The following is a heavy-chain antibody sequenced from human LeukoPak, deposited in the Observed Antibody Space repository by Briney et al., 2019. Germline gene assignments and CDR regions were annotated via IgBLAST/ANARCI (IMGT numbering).Heavy chain of an antibody. J-gene: IGHJ5*02. Sequence: SVKVSCKASGGTFSSYTISWVRQAPGQGLEWMGRIIPILGIANYAQKFQGRVTITADKSTSTAYMELSSLRSEDTAVCYCARDADGYNYVGNWFDPWGQGTLVTVSS. CDR1: GGTFSSYT. CDR3: ARDADGYNYVGNWFDP. CDR2: IIPILGIA. D-gene: IGHD5-24*01. V-gene: IGHV1-69*04.